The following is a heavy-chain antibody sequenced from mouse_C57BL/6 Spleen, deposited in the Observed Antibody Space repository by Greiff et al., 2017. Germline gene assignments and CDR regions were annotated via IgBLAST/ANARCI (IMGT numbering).Heavy chain of an antibody. Sequence: VQVVESGPGLVAPSPSLSITCTVSGFSLTSYGVSWVRQPPGKGLEWLGVIWGAGSTNYHSALISRLSISKDNSKSQVFLKLNGLQDEYTAPYYCAKEGGNWEKPYFDYWGQGTTLTVSS. V-gene: IGHV2-3*01. J-gene: IGHJ2*01. D-gene: IGHD4-1*01. CDR1: GFSLTSYG. CDR2: IWGAGST. CDR3: AKEGGNWEKPYFDY.